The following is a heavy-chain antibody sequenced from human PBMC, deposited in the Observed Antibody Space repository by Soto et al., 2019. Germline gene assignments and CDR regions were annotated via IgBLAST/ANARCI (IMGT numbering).Heavy chain of an antibody. V-gene: IGHV4-61*08. CDR1: GDSVSSGGNY. D-gene: IGHD2-15*01. Sequence: SETLSLTCTVSGDSVSSGGNYWSWIRQPPGKGLEWIGCIYYSGSTNYNPSLKSRVTISVDTSKNQFSLKLSSVTAADTAVYYCASSGFDYWGQGTLVTVSS. CDR3: ASSGFDY. CDR2: IYYSGST. J-gene: IGHJ4*02.